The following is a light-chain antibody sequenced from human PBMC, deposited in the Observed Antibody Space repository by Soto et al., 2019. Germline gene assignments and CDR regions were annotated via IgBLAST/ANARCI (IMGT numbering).Light chain of an antibody. CDR2: AAS. V-gene: IGKV1-39*01. Sequence: IRMTQAPTYRSASVEERENITCRASQSISNHLNWYQQKPGKAPKLLIFAASSLQSGVPSRFSGSRSGPDFTLTISSLQPEDFAPYYCQQSYSTPWTFGQGTKVDIK. J-gene: IGKJ1*01. CDR3: QQSYSTPWT. CDR1: QSISNH.